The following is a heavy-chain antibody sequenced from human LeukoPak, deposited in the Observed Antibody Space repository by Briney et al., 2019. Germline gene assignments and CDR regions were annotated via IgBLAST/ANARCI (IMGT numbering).Heavy chain of an antibody. CDR1: GGSFSGYY. CDR3: ARGPGGGTPDY. V-gene: IGHV4-34*01. D-gene: IGHD1-1*01. J-gene: IGHJ4*02. CDR2: INHSGST. Sequence: SETLSLTCAVYGGSFSGYYWSWIREPPGKGLEWIGEINHSGSTNYNPSLKSRVTISVDTSKNQFSLKLSSATAADTAVYYCARGPGGGTPDYWGQGTLVTVSS.